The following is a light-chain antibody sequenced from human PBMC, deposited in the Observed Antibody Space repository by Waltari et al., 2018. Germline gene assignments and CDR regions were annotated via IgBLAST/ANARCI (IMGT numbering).Light chain of an antibody. CDR2: DAS. CDR3: QKYGTLPAT. J-gene: IGKJ1*01. V-gene: IGKV3-20*01. CDR1: QSISRF. Sequence: DIFLTQSPGTLSLSPGEGATLACRPSQSISRFLAWYQQKPGQAPRLLIYDASTSASGIPDRFSGSGSGTDFSLTISRLEPEDFAVYYCQKYGTLPATFGQGTKVEIK.